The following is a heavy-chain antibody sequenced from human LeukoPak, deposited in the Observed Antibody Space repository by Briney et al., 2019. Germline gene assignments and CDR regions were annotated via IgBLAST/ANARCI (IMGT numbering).Heavy chain of an antibody. CDR3: ARHQYYYDSSGLNWFDP. Sequence: GESLKISCKGSGYSFTSYWIGWVRQMPGKGLEWMGIIYPGDSDTRYSPSFQGQVTISADKSISTAHLQWSSLKASDTAMYYCARHQYYYDSSGLNWFDPWGQGTLVTVSS. D-gene: IGHD3-22*01. V-gene: IGHV5-51*01. CDR1: GYSFTSYW. J-gene: IGHJ5*02. CDR2: IYPGDSDT.